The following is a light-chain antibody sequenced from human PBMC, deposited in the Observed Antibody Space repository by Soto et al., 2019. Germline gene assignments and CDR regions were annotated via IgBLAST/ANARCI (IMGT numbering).Light chain of an antibody. V-gene: IGKV3-15*01. CDR3: QQYNKWPPT. CDR1: QSVSSN. CDR2: GAS. Sequence: EIVMTQSPATLSVSPGERATLSCRASQSVSSNLAWFQQKPGQAPRLLIYGASTRDTGISARFSGSGSGTELTLTTSSLQTGDFAVYHCQQYNKWPPTFGPGTKVDVK. J-gene: IGKJ1*01.